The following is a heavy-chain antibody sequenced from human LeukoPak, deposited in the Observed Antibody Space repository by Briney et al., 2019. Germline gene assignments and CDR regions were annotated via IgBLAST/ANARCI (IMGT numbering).Heavy chain of an antibody. J-gene: IGHJ4*02. CDR2: ISSSSYI. Sequence: GGSLRLSCAASGFTFSSYSMNWVRQAPGKGLEWVSSISSSSYIYYADSVKGRFTISRDNAKNSLYLQMNSLRAEDTAVYYCARVMGATEEFDYWGQGTLVTVSS. CDR3: ARVMGATEEFDY. CDR1: GFTFSSYS. D-gene: IGHD1-26*01. V-gene: IGHV3-21*01.